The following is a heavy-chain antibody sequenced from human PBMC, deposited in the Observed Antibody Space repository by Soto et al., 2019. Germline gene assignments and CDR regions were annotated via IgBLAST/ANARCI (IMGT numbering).Heavy chain of an antibody. CDR2: IYHSGST. V-gene: IGHV4-4*02. Sequence: QVQLQESGPGLVKPSGTLSLTCAVSGGSISSSNWWSWVRQPPGKGLEWIGEIYHSGSTNYNPSLKSRVTISVDKSKNQFSLKLSSVTAADTAVYYCARVGADLYCSGGSCYDYWGQGTLVTVSS. CDR3: ARVGADLYCSGGSCYDY. CDR1: GGSISSSNW. D-gene: IGHD2-15*01. J-gene: IGHJ4*02.